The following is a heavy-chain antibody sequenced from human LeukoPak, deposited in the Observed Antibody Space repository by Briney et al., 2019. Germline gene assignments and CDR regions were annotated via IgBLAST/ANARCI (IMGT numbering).Heavy chain of an antibody. D-gene: IGHD6-13*01. V-gene: IGHV3-9*01. CDR3: AKDTDGYSSSWYEY. CDR2: ISWNSGSI. Sequence: PGGSLTLSCAASGFTFDDYAMHWVRQAPGKGLEWVSGISWNSGSIGYADSVKGRFTISRDNAKNSLYLQMNSLRAEDTALYYCAKDTDGYSSSWYEYWGQGTLVTVSS. CDR1: GFTFDDYA. J-gene: IGHJ4*02.